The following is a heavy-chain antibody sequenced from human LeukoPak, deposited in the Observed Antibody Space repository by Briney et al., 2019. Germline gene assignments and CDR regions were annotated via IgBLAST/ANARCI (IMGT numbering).Heavy chain of an antibody. V-gene: IGHV4-39*01. CDR3: AGGRGFYESSGYFDY. D-gene: IGHD3-22*01. CDR2: IYYSGST. J-gene: IGHJ4*02. Sequence: PSETLSLTCTVSGGSISSSSYYWGWIRQPPGKGLEWIGSIYYSGSTYKKRSLKSRVTISVDTSKKQFSLKLTSVTAADTAVYYCAGGRGFYESSGYFDYWGQGIQVTVSS. CDR1: GGSISSSSYY.